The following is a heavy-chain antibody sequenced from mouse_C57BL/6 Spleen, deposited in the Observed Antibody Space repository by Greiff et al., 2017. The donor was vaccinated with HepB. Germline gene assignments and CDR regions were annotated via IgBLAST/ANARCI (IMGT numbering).Heavy chain of an antibody. D-gene: IGHD1-1*01. J-gene: IGHJ1*03. V-gene: IGHV14-4*01. CDR2: IDPENGDT. CDR1: GFNIKDDY. Sequence: SGAELVRPGASVKLSCTASGFNIKDDYMHWVKQRPEQGLEWIGWIDPENGDTEYASKFQGKATITADTSSNTAYLQLSSLTSEDTAVYYCTRSLTSDVWGTGTTVTVSS. CDR3: TRSLTSDV.